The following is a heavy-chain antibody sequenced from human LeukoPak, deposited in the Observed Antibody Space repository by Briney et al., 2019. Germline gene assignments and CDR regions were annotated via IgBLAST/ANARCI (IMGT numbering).Heavy chain of an antibody. CDR2: IYYSGST. CDR1: GGSISSYY. D-gene: IGHD3-22*01. J-gene: IGHJ4*02. Sequence: PSETLSLTCTVSGGSISSYYWSWIRQPPGKGLEWIEYIYYSGSTNYNPSLKSRVTISVDTSKNQFSLKLSSVTAADTAVYYCARHHDSGYYYFDDWGQGTLVTVSS. CDR3: ARHHDSGYYYFDD. V-gene: IGHV4-59*08.